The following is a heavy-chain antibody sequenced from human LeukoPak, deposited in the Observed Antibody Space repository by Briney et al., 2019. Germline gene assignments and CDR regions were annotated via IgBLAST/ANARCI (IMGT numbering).Heavy chain of an antibody. J-gene: IGHJ5*02. D-gene: IGHD1-7*01. CDR1: GGSISSHY. V-gene: IGHV4-59*11. CDR3: ARDGTTTWFDP. CDR2: MHYRGNT. Sequence: SETLSLTCTVSGGSISSHYWSWIRQSPGKGLEWIGFMHYRGNTNSNPSFRSRVTISMDTSKNQFSLKMSSVTAADTAVYYCARDGTTTWFDPWGQGTLVTVSS.